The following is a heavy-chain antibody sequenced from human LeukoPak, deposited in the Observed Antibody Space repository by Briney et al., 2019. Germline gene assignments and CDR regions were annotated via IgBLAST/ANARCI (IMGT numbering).Heavy chain of an antibody. D-gene: IGHD3-3*01. CDR3: ARDPSGPYYDFWSGYYHNGMDV. CDR2: IYTSGST. J-gene: IGHJ6*02. CDR1: GGSISSGSYY. Sequence: PSETLSLTCTVSGGSISSGSYYWGWLRQPAGTGLEWIGRIYTSGSTNYNPSLKRRVTISVDTSKNQFSLKLSSVTAADTAVYYCARDPSGPYYDFWSGYYHNGMDVWGQGTTVTVSS. V-gene: IGHV4-61*02.